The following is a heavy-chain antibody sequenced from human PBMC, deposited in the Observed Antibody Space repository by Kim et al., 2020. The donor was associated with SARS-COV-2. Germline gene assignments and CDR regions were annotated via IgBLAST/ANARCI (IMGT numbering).Heavy chain of an antibody. CDR1: GYTFTSYA. J-gene: IGHJ6*02. D-gene: IGHD3-22*01. CDR3: ARDLSSGYYGDYYYYGMDV. CDR2: INAGNGNT. Sequence: ASVKVSCKASGYTFTSYAMHWVRQAPGQRLEWMGWINAGNGNTKHSQKFQGRVTITRDTSASTAYMELRSLRSEDTTVYYCARDLSSGYYGDYYYYGMDVWGQGTTVTVAS. V-gene: IGHV1-3*01.